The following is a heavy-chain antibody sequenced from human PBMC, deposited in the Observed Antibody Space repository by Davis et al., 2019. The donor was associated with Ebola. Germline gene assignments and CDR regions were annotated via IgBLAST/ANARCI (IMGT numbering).Heavy chain of an antibody. Sequence: ASVKVSCKASGYTFTGYYMHWVRQAPGQGLEWMGWINPNSGGTNYAQKFQGWVTMTRDTSISTAYMELSRLRSDDTAVYYCARGPDYGDYITVFDYWGQGTLVTVSS. CDR3: ARGPDYGDYITVFDY. J-gene: IGHJ4*02. D-gene: IGHD4-17*01. V-gene: IGHV1-2*04. CDR1: GYTFTGYY. CDR2: INPNSGGT.